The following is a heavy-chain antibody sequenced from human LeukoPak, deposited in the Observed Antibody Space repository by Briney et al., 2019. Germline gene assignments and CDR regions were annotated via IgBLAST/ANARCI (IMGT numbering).Heavy chain of an antibody. D-gene: IGHD6-19*01. CDR2: INPSGTST. V-gene: IGHV1-2*02. Sequence: GASVKVSCKASGYTFTSNALGWVRQAPGQGLEWMGLINPSGTSTIYAEKFQGRVTMTRDTSISTAYMELSRLRSDDTAAYYCARGREVAGTVSYWGQGTLVTVSS. J-gene: IGHJ4*02. CDR1: GYTFTSNA. CDR3: ARGREVAGTVSY.